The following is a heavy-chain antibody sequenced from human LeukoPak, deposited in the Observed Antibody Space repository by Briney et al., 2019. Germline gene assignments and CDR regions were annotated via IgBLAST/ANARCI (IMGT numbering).Heavy chain of an antibody. D-gene: IGHD6-13*01. J-gene: IGHJ4*02. CDR3: ARRRQQLVRGLFDY. V-gene: IGHV4-4*02. CDR2: IYHSGST. CDR1: GGSIGSSNW. Sequence: SGTLSLTCAVSGGSIGSSNWWSWVRQPPGKGLEWIGEIYHSGSTNYNPSLKSRVTISVDKSKNQFSLKLSSVTAADTAVYYCARRRQQLVRGLFDYWGQGTLVTVSS.